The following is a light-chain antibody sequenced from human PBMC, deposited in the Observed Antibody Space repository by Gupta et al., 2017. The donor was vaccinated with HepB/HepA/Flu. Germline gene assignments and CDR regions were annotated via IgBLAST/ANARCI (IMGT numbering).Light chain of an antibody. CDR2: GNS. V-gene: IGLV1-40*01. J-gene: IGLJ2*01. CDR3: QSYDSSLSGSV. Sequence: QSVLTQPPSVSGAPGQRVTISCTGRSSNIGAGYDVHWYQQLPGTAPKLLIYGNSNRPSGVPDRFSGSKSGTSASLAITRLQAEDEADYYCQSYDSSLSGSVFGGGTKLTVL. CDR1: SSNIGAGYD.